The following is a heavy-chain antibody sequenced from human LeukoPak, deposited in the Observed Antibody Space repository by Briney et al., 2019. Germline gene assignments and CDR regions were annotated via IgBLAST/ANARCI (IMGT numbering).Heavy chain of an antibody. D-gene: IGHD3-10*01. CDR2: ISGSGGST. V-gene: IGHV3-23*01. CDR1: GFTFSSYA. CDR3: ARDRDYYGSGSYGGY. Sequence: QPGGSLRLSCAASGFTFSSYAMSWVRQAPGKGLEWVSAISGSGGSTYYADSVKGRFTISRDNAKNSLYLQMNSLRAEDTALYYCARDRDYYGSGSYGGYWGQGTLVTVSS. J-gene: IGHJ4*02.